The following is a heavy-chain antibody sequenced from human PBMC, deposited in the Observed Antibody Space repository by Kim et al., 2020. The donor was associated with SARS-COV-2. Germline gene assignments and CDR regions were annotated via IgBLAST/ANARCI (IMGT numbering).Heavy chain of an antibody. J-gene: IGHJ4*02. CDR1: GFTFSTYT. Sequence: GGSLRLSCAASGFTFSTYTMSWVRQAPGKGLGVSGIYVNTAYTYYADSVKGRFTISRDNSKNTLYLQMNSLRDDDTAVYYCAKASERCSGGSCYSGNDYWGQGNLVIVSS. D-gene: IGHD2-15*01. V-gene: IGHV3-23*01. CDR3: AKASERCSGGSCYSGNDY. CDR2: IYVNTAYT.